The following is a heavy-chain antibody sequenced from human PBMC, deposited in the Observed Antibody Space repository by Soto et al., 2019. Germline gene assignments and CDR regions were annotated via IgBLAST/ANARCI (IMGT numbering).Heavy chain of an antibody. CDR2: INHSGST. Sequence: SETLSLTCAVYGGSFSGYYWSWIRQPPGKGLEWIGEINHSGSTNYNPSLKSRVTISVDTSKNQFSLKLSSVTAADTAVYYCAVGIILDRWFAPWGQGTLVTVSS. D-gene: IGHD3-3*01. V-gene: IGHV4-34*01. CDR1: GGSFSGYY. J-gene: IGHJ5*02. CDR3: AVGIILDRWFAP.